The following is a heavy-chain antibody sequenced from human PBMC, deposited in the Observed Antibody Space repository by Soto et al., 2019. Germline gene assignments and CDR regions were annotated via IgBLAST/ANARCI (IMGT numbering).Heavy chain of an antibody. V-gene: IGHV3-21*01. J-gene: IGHJ6*02. D-gene: IGHD2-2*02. CDR2: SSSSSSYI. CDR1: GFTFSSYS. Sequence: GGSLRLSCAASGFTFSSYSMNWVRQAPGKGLEWVSSSSSSSSYIYYADSVKGRFTISRDNAKNSLYLQMNSLRAEDTAVYYCARVDCSSTSCYKLDYYYGMDVWGQGTTVTVSS. CDR3: ARVDCSSTSCYKLDYYYGMDV.